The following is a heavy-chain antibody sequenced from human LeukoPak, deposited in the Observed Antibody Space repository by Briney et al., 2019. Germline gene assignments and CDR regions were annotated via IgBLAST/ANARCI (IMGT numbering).Heavy chain of an antibody. CDR3: ASRPSSPGEDWFDP. V-gene: IGHV4-39*01. Sequence: SETLPLTCTVSGGSISSSSYYWGWIRQPPGKGLEWIGSIYYSGSTYYNPSLKSRVTISVDTSKNQFSLKLSSVTAADTAVYYCASRPSSPGEDWFDPWGQGTLVTVSS. CDR2: IYYSGST. CDR1: GGSISSSSYY. D-gene: IGHD6-13*01. J-gene: IGHJ5*02.